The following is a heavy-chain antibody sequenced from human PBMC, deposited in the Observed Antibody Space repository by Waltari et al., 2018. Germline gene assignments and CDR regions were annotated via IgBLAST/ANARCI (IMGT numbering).Heavy chain of an antibody. CDR1: GGSSTSSLDY. D-gene: IGHD6-19*01. CDR3: ARFTQVAGSSLLDY. J-gene: IGHJ4*02. Sequence: QLQLQESGPGLVKPSETLSLTCPVSGGSSTSSLDYCGWIRQPPGKRFEWIGIINYSGTTYYNPSLKSQVTMSVDMSKNQFSLKLTSVTAADTAVYYCARFTQVAGSSLLDYWGQGTLVTVSS. V-gene: IGHV4-39*01. CDR2: INYSGTT.